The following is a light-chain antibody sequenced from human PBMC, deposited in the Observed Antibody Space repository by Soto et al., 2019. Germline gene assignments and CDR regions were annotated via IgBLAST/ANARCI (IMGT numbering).Light chain of an antibody. Sequence: QSVLTQPPSASGTPGQRVTISCSGGSSNIGTRTENWYQQVPGTAPKLLIQGDSQRPSGVPDRFSGTKSGTSASLAISGLQSEDEADYYCAAWDDSLNGWVFGGGTKLTVL. V-gene: IGLV1-44*01. CDR3: AAWDDSLNGWV. CDR2: GDS. CDR1: SSNIGTRT. J-gene: IGLJ3*02.